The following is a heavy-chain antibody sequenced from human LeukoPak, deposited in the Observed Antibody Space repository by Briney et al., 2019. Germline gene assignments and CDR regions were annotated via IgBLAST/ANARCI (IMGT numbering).Heavy chain of an antibody. CDR1: GGSISSSSYY. J-gene: IGHJ4*02. CDR3: ARLCIAAAACGY. CDR2: IYYSGST. V-gene: IGHV4-39*01. D-gene: IGHD6-13*01. Sequence: SETLSLTCTVSGGSISSSSYYWGWIRQPPGKGLEWIGSIYYSGSTYYNPSLKSRVTISVDTPKNQFSLKLSSVTAADTAVYYCARLCIAAAACGYWGQGTLVTVSS.